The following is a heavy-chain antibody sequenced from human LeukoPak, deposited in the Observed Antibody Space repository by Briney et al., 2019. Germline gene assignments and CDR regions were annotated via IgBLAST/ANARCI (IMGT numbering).Heavy chain of an antibody. Sequence: ASVKVSCKASGYTFTSYGISWVRQAPGQGLEWMGWISAYNGNTNYAQKLQGRVTMNTDKSTSTAYMELRSLRSDDTAVYYCARDHPLWSMCCFRDAFDIWGQGTLVTVSS. J-gene: IGHJ4*02. CDR2: ISAYNGNT. D-gene: IGHD2-15*01. CDR1: GYTFTSYG. V-gene: IGHV1-18*01. CDR3: ARDHPLWSMCCFRDAFDI.